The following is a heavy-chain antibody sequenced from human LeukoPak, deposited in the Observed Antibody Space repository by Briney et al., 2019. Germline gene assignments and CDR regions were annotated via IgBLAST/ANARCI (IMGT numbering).Heavy chain of an antibody. D-gene: IGHD2-15*01. V-gene: IGHV3-64*01. CDR3: ARAEYCSGGSCTMSSWLDGMDV. CDR1: GFTFSSYA. CDR2: ISSNGGST. J-gene: IGHJ6*02. Sequence: GGSLRLSCAASGFTFSSYAMHWIRQAPGKGLEYVSAISSNGGSTYYANSVKGRFTISRDNSKNTLYLQMGSLRAEDMAVYYCARAEYCSGGSCTMSSWLDGMDVWGQGTTVTVSS.